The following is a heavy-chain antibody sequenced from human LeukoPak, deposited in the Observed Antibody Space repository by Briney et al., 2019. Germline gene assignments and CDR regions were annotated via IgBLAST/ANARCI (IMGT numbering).Heavy chain of an antibody. CDR2: INPSGGST. D-gene: IGHD2-2*01. V-gene: IGHV1-46*01. CDR1: GYTFTSYY. Sequence: ASVKVSCKASGYTFTSYYMHWVRQAPGQGLEWMGIINPSGGSTSYAQKFQGRVTMTRDTSTSTVYMELSSLRSEDTAVYYCARPYCSSTSCSRGSFDYWGQGTLVTVSS. CDR3: ARPYCSSTSCSRGSFDY. J-gene: IGHJ4*02.